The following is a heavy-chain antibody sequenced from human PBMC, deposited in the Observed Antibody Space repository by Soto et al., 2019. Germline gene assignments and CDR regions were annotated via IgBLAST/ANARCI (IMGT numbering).Heavy chain of an antibody. V-gene: IGHV1-69*01. D-gene: IGHD2-2*01. J-gene: IGHJ6*02. Sequence: QVQLVQSGAEVKKPGSSVKVSCKASGGTFSSYAISWVRQAPGQGHEWMGGIIPIFGTANYAQKFQGRVTITADESTSTAYMELSSLRSEDTAVYYCARRFYGQPPGYCYGMDVWGQGTTVTVSS. CDR3: ARRFYGQPPGYCYGMDV. CDR2: IIPIFGTA. CDR1: GGTFSSYA.